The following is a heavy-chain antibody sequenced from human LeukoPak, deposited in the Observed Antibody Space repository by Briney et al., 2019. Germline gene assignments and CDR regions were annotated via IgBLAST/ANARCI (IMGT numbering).Heavy chain of an antibody. CDR3: ARLNNAANFLDY. Sequence: ASVKVSCKASGYTLTSYDITWARQAPGQGLEWMGWITPYNGNTDYGQKVQGRVTMTADTSTSTAYMELGSLISDDTAVYYCARLNNAANFLDYWGQGTLVTVSS. CDR1: GYTLTSYD. CDR2: ITPYNGNT. J-gene: IGHJ4*02. V-gene: IGHV1-18*01. D-gene: IGHD2-15*01.